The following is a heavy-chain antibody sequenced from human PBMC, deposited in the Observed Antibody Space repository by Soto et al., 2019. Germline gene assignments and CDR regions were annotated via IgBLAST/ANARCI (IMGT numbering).Heavy chain of an antibody. CDR2: INPNSGGT. J-gene: IGHJ4*02. CDR3: ASAAVTGTAGLDF. D-gene: IGHD6-19*01. Sequence: ASVKVSCKTSGYTFSGFYMHWVRQAPGQGLEWMGWINPNSGGTKSAEKFQGRVTMTRDTSISTAYMELSRLTSDDTAVYYCASAAVTGTAGLDFWGQGTQVTVSS. CDR1: GYTFSGFY. V-gene: IGHV1-2*02.